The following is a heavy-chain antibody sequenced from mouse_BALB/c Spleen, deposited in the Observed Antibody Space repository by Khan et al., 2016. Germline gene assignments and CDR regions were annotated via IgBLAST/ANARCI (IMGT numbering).Heavy chain of an antibody. CDR2: IWAGGST. V-gene: IGHV2-9*02. CDR3: ARDGRQLGLRTWFAY. J-gene: IGHJ3*01. Sequence: QVQLKQSGPGLLAPSQSLSITCTVSGFSLTSYGVHWVRQPPGKGLEWLGVIWAGGSTNYNSALMSRLSISKDNSKSQVFLKMNSLQTDDTAMYYCARDGRQLGLRTWFAYWGQGTLVTVSA. D-gene: IGHD3-2*01. CDR1: GFSLTSYG.